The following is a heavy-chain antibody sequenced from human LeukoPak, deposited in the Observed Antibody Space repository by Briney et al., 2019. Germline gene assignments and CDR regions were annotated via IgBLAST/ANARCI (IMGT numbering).Heavy chain of an antibody. Sequence: ASETLSLTCTVSGGSISSSSYYWGWIRQPPGKGLEWIGSIYYSGSTYYNPSLKSRVTISVDTSKNQFSLKLSSVTAADTAVYYCARRYYDFWSGYPDAFDIWGQGTMVTVSS. D-gene: IGHD3-3*01. J-gene: IGHJ3*02. CDR1: GGSISSSSYY. CDR3: ARRYYDFWSGYPDAFDI. V-gene: IGHV4-39*01. CDR2: IYYSGST.